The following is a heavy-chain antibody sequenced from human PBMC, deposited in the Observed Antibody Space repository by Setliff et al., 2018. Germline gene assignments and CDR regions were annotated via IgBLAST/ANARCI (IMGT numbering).Heavy chain of an antibody. Sequence: SETLSLTCTLSGDSISRSTYYWGWIRQSPGKGLDWIGTVDRSGNTFYNPSLRSRVTISVDTSKNQFSLKLSSVTAADTAVYYCARRGYYYGWGDSNAFDIWGQGTMVTVSS. CDR2: VDRSGNT. CDR3: ARRGYYYGWGDSNAFDI. J-gene: IGHJ3*02. V-gene: IGHV4-39*01. D-gene: IGHD3-10*01. CDR1: GDSISRSTYY.